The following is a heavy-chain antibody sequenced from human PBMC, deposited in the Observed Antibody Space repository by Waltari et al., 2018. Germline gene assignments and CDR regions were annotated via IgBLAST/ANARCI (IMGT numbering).Heavy chain of an antibody. Sequence: QIQMVQSGDEVKNTGASMRVSCKASGYIFTRYGFSWVRQAPGQGLEWMAWIAAYNYKTNYAEKFQDRVTVTIDLSTSTGYLELKSLTSDDTAVYYCARGSDPRFAAFDFWGQGTIITVSS. V-gene: IGHV1-18*04. CDR3: ARGSDPRFAAFDF. D-gene: IGHD3-16*01. J-gene: IGHJ3*01. CDR2: IAAYNYKT. CDR1: GYIFTRYG.